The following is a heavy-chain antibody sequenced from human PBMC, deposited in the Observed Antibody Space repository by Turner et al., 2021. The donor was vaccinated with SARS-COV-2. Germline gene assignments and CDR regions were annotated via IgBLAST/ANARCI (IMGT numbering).Heavy chain of an antibody. J-gene: IGHJ4*02. CDR2: IDPSDSYT. D-gene: IGHD3-16*01. CDR3: AKGGGGPYHFDY. CDR1: GYSFTSYW. Sequence: EVQLVQSGAEVKKPGESLRISCKGSGYSFTSYWISWVRRMPGKGLGWMGRIDPSDSYTKYSPSFQGHVTISADKSISTAYLQWSSLKASDTAMYYCAKGGGGPYHFDYWGQGTLVTVSS. V-gene: IGHV5-10-1*03.